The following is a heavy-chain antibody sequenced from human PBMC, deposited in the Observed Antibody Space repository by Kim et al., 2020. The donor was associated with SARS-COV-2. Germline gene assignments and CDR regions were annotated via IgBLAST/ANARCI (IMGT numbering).Heavy chain of an antibody. CDR3: ASGKASSSWSVTSGIDY. J-gene: IGHJ4*02. CDR2: INAGNGNT. Sequence: ASVKVSCKASGYTFTSYAMHWVRQAPGQRLEWMGWINAGNGNTKYSQKFQGRVTITRDTSASTAYMELSSLRSEDTAVYYCASGKASSSWSVTSGIDYWGQGTLVTVSS. D-gene: IGHD6-13*01. CDR1: GYTFTSYA. V-gene: IGHV1-3*01.